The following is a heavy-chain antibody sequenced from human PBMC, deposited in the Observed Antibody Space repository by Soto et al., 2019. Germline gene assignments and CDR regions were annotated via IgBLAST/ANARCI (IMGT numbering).Heavy chain of an antibody. CDR3: AKGGSSSARYFDT. V-gene: IGHV3-30*18. CDR2: ISFEGSKK. Sequence: QVQLVESGGGVVQPGRSLRLSCAASGFTFSGYGMHWVRQAPGKGLEWVAVISFEGSKKYYANSVEGRFTISRCNSKNTLLLQMNSLRAEDTAVYYCAKGGSSSARYFDTWGQGTLVTVSS. D-gene: IGHD6-6*01. CDR1: GFTFSGYG. J-gene: IGHJ5*02.